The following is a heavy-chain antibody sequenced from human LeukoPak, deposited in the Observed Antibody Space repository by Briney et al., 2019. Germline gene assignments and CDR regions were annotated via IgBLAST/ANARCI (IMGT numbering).Heavy chain of an antibody. CDR3: TRRVSATRWFDP. CDR2: INSDGSTT. J-gene: IGHJ5*02. V-gene: IGHV3-74*01. Sequence: GGSLRLSWAGSGFTFSSYWMHWVRQAPGKGLVWVSRINSDGSTTNYADSVKGRFTISRDNAENTLYLQMNSLRVEDTAVYYCTRRVSATRWFDPWGQGTLVTVSS. CDR1: GFTFSSYW. D-gene: IGHD2-15*01.